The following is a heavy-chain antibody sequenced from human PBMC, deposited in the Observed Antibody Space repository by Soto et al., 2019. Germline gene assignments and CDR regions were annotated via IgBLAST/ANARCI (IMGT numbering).Heavy chain of an antibody. D-gene: IGHD3-22*01. CDR3: ARDMYYYDSSGYYPHYYYYCMDV. CDR2: IWYDGSNK. J-gene: IGHJ6*02. V-gene: IGHV3-33*01. CDR1: GFTFSSYG. Sequence: GGSLRLSCAASGFTFSSYGMHWVRQAPGKGLEWVAVIWYDGSNKYYADSVKGRFTISRDNSKNTLYLQMNSLRAEDTAVYYCARDMYYYDSSGYYPHYYYYCMDVWGQGTTVTVSS.